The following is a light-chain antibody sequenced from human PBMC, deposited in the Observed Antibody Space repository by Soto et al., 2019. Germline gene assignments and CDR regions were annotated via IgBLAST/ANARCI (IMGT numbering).Light chain of an antibody. Sequence: DIQITQSPSSLSASVGDRVTITCQASQNISNYLNWYQQKPGRAPKLLIYDASNLEAGVPSRFRGSGSGTDFTFTISRLQPEDIATDDCQQYENLPTFGQGTRLEIK. CDR1: QNISNY. CDR3: QQYENLPT. CDR2: DAS. V-gene: IGKV1-33*01. J-gene: IGKJ5*01.